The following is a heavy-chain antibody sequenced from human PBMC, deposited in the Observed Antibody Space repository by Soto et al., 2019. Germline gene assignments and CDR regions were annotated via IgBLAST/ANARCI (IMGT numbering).Heavy chain of an antibody. D-gene: IGHD3-22*01. CDR3: ARGISMIVEVQRDAPDKYYFDS. CDR2: INHSGST. CDR1: GGSFIGHY. V-gene: IGHV4-34*01. J-gene: IGHJ4*02. Sequence: SETLSLTCAVYGGSFIGHYCIFIRHPPFKWLEWIGEINHSGSTNSNPSLKSRVTISVDTSKNQFSLKLSSVTAADTAVYYCARGISMIVEVQRDAPDKYYFDSWGQGTLVTVSS.